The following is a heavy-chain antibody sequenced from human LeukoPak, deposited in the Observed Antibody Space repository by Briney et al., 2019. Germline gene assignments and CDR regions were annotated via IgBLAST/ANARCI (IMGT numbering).Heavy chain of an antibody. D-gene: IGHD5-12*01. Sequence: GGSLRLSCAGSGFTFETYVVTWVRQAPGKGLEWVSVIGPSGAVTHYAESVKGRFTISRDNSKNTLYLQMNSLRVEDTAIYFCAKYATGYAPNFDYWGQGTLVTVSS. V-gene: IGHV3-23*01. CDR1: GFTFETYV. CDR3: AKYATGYAPNFDY. CDR2: IGPSGAVT. J-gene: IGHJ4*02.